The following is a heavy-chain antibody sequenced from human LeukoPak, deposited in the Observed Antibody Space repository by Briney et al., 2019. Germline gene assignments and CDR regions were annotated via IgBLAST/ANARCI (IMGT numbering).Heavy chain of an antibody. CDR2: IYYSGST. D-gene: IGHD3-22*01. CDR1: GGSISGYY. V-gene: IGHV4-59*03. CDR3: ARRRADRSYYFDY. J-gene: IGHJ4*02. Sequence: SETLSLTCSVSGGSISGYYWSWIRQPPGKGLEWIGYIYYSGSTDYNPSLKSRVTISVDTSKNQFSLRLTSVTAADTAVYYCARRRADRSYYFDYWGQGTLVTVSS.